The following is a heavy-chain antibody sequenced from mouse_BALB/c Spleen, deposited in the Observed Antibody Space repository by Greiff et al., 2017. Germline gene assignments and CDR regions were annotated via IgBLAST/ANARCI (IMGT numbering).Heavy chain of an antibody. J-gene: IGHJ1*01. CDR3: ARSGLIYYDYDGWYFDV. D-gene: IGHD2-4*01. Sequence: EVQVVESGPSLVKPSQTLSLTCSVTGDSITSGYWNWIRKFPGNKLEYMGYISYSGSTYYNPSLKSRISITRDTSKNQYYLQLNSVTTEDTATYYCARSGLIYYDYDGWYFDVWGAGTTVTVSS. V-gene: IGHV3-8*02. CDR1: GDSITSGY. CDR2: ISYSGST.